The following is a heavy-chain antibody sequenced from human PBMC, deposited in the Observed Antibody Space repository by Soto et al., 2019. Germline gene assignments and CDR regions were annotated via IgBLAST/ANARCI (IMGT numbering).Heavy chain of an antibody. V-gene: IGHV1-69*02. J-gene: IGHJ4*02. CDR1: GGTFSSYT. Sequence: GASVKVSCKASGGTFSSYTISWVRQAPRQGLEWMGRIIPILGIANYAQKFQGRVTITADKSTSTAYMELSSLRSEDTAVYYCARGIVATTHDHRLREDYWGQGTLVTVSS. CDR3: ARGIVATTHDHRLREDY. D-gene: IGHD5-12*01. CDR2: IIPILGIA.